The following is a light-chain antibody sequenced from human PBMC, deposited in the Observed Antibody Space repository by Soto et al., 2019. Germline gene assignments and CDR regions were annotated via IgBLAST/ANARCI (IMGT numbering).Light chain of an antibody. J-gene: IGKJ1*01. Sequence: EIVLTQSPGTLSLSPGXRATFSCRASQSVSSNYLAWYQQKPGQAPRLLIYGAFKRATGIPDRFSGSGSGTDFTLTISRMEPEDFAVYCCQQHGSSPGTFRQGTKVDIK. CDR1: QSVSSNY. CDR3: QQHGSSPGT. CDR2: GAF. V-gene: IGKV3-20*01.